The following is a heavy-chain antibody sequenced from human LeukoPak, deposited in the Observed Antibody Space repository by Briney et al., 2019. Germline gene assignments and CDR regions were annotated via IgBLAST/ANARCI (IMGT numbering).Heavy chain of an antibody. CDR1: GGSISSGGYY. CDR3: GGGGGVYYVWGNMAV. Sequence: SETLSLTCTVSGGSISSGGYYWSWIRQPPGKGLEWIGYIYYSGSTNYNPSLKSRVTISVDTSKNQFSLKLSSVTAADTAVYYWGGGGGVYYVWGNMAVGGQGPTVTVS. V-gene: IGHV4-61*08. CDR2: IYYSGST. D-gene: IGHD3-10*02. J-gene: IGHJ6*02.